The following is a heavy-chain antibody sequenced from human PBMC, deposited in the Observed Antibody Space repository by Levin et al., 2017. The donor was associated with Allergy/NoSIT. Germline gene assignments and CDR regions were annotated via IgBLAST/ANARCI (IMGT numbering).Heavy chain of an antibody. CDR3: ARCHYDYYYYYYMDV. D-gene: IGHD3-16*01. V-gene: IGHV4-59*01. Sequence: SETLSLTCTVSGGSISSYYWSWIRQPPGKGLEWIGYIYYSGSTNYNPSLKSRVTISVDTSKNQFSLKLSSVTAADTAVYYCARCHYDYYYYYYMDVWGKGTTVTVSS. CDR2: IYYSGST. J-gene: IGHJ6*03. CDR1: GGSISSYY.